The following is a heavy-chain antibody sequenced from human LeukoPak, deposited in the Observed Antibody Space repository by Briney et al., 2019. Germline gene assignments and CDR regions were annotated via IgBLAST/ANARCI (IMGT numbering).Heavy chain of an antibody. J-gene: IGHJ4*02. Sequence: SETLSLNCTVSGGSISYYYWSWIRQPPGKGLEWIGYMYYSGSTNYNPSFKSRVTISVETSKNQFSLKLSSVTAADTAVYYCARQHYDILTGHYAPTFFDYWGQGTLVTVSS. CDR2: MYYSGST. D-gene: IGHD3-9*01. V-gene: IGHV4-59*08. CDR1: GGSISYYY. CDR3: ARQHYDILTGHYAPTFFDY.